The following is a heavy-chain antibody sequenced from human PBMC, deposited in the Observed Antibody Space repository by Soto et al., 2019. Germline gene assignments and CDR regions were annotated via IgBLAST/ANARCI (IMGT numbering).Heavy chain of an antibody. CDR3: ASEPEAYQLVGSRGEKAEYFQH. J-gene: IGHJ1*01. V-gene: IGHV1-46*03. CDR1: GYTFTSYY. CDR2: INPSGGST. D-gene: IGHD6-13*01. Sequence: QVQLVQSGAEVKKPGASVKVSCKASGYTFTSYYMHWVRQAPGQGLEWMGIINPSGGSTSYAQKFQGRFTMTRDTSTSTVYMELSSLRAEDTAVYYCASEPEAYQLVGSRGEKAEYFQHWGQGTLVTVSS.